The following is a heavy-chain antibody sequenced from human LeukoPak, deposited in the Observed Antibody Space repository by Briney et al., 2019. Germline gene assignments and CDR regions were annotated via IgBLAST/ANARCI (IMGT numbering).Heavy chain of an antibody. J-gene: IGHJ4*02. CDR2: ISSSSSYI. CDR3: ARVPSLISFDY. Sequence: GGSLRLSCAASGFTFSGYSMNWVRQAPGKGLEWVSSISSSSSYIYYADSVKGRFTISRDNAKNSLYLQMNSLRAEDTAVYYCARVPSLISFDYWGQGTLVTVSS. CDR1: GFTFSGYS. D-gene: IGHD2-15*01. V-gene: IGHV3-21*01.